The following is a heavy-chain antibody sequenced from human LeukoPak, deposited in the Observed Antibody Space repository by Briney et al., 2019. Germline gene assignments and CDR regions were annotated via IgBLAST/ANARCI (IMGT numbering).Heavy chain of an antibody. CDR1: GHTFTGYY. CDR3: AALHYYESGGYPDY. Sequence: GASVKVSCKASGHTFTGYYLHWVRQAPGQGLEWVGWINTDSGGTRNAQKFQDRVTMTRDTSSSTAYMGLSELRSDDTAVYYCAALHYYESGGYPDYWGQGTLVTVSS. CDR2: INTDSGGT. V-gene: IGHV1-2*02. D-gene: IGHD3-22*01. J-gene: IGHJ4*02.